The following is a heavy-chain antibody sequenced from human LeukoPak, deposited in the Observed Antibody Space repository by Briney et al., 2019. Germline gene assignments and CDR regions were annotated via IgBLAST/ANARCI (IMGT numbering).Heavy chain of an antibody. V-gene: IGHV3-48*01. CDR1: GFTFSSSR. J-gene: IGHJ4*02. CDR3: VRDSTYAFDN. CDR2: IGPSSIPI. Sequence: GGSLRLSCAASGFTFSSSRMSWVRQAPGKGLEWAPYIGPSSIPISYADSVRGRFTISRDNAKNSLYLEMNSLRAEDTAVYYCVRDSTYAFDNWGQGTLVTVSS.